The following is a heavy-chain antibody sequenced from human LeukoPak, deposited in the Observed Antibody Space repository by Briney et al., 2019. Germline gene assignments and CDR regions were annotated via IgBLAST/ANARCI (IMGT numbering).Heavy chain of an antibody. V-gene: IGHV3-23*01. CDR3: AKDRGDDSSGYSFQH. D-gene: IGHD3-22*01. CDR1: GFTFSSYA. J-gene: IGHJ1*01. CDR2: ISGIGGST. Sequence: GGSPRLSCAASGFTFSSYAMRWVRQAPPQGLEWVSAISGIGGSTYYADSVKVRLTISRDNSKNTLYLQMNRLRAENTAVYYCAKDRGDDSSGYSFQHWGQGTLVTVSS.